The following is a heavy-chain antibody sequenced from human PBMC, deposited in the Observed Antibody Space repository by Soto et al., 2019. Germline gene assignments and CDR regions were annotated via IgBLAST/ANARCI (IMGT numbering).Heavy chain of an antibody. V-gene: IGHV1-69*01. CDR1: GGTFSSYA. CDR3: ASGRYCSGGSCRLNYYYGMDV. J-gene: IGHJ6*02. CDR2: IIPIFGTA. Sequence: QVQLVQSGAEVKKPGSSMKVSCKASGGTFSSYAISWVRQAPGQGLEWMGGIIPIFGTANYAQKFQGRVTITADESTSTAYMELSSLRSEDTAVYYCASGRYCSGGSCRLNYYYGMDVWGQGTTVTVSS. D-gene: IGHD2-15*01.